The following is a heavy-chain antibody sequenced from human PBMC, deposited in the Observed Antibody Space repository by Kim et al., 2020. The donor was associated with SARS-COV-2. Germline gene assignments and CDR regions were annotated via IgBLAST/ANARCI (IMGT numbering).Heavy chain of an antibody. CDR2: ISSNGGST. Sequence: GGSLRLSCSASGFTFSSYAMHWVRQAPGKGLEYVSAISSNGGSTYYADSVKGRFTISRDNSKNTLYLQMSSLRAEDTAVYYCVKAAIIVGATIHYGMDVWGQGTTVTVSS. CDR3: VKAAIIVGATIHYGMDV. V-gene: IGHV3-64D*06. J-gene: IGHJ6*02. CDR1: GFTFSSYA. D-gene: IGHD1-26*01.